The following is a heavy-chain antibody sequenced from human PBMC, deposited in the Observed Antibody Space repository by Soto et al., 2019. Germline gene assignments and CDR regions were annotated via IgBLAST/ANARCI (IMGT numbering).Heavy chain of an antibody. CDR2: ITHSGIT. Sequence: SETLSRTCAVDGGSFRGYCWSWIRQPPGKGLEWIGEITHSGITYYNPSLKSRVTISLDTSKNQFSLKLSSVTAADTAVYYCAREYEGRSTHYTWFDPWGQGTLVPVSS. CDR3: AREYEGRSTHYTWFDP. V-gene: IGHV4-34*01. D-gene: IGHD2-8*01. CDR1: GGSFRGYC. J-gene: IGHJ5*02.